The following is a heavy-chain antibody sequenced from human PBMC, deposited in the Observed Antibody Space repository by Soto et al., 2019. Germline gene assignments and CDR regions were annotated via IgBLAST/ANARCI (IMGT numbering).Heavy chain of an antibody. CDR2: ISPYTGNT. Sequence: QVQLVQSGDEVKKPGASVKVSCKASGYIFVNYGIAWVRQAPGQGLEWMGWISPYTGNTHSATKVQGRLTMXTXTXXSTAYLALGSLTSDDTAVYYCVMVDNYVTPTPQDVWGQGTTVTVSS. D-gene: IGHD3-16*01. J-gene: IGHJ6*02. V-gene: IGHV1-18*01. CDR1: GYIFVNYG. CDR3: VMVDNYVTPTPQDV.